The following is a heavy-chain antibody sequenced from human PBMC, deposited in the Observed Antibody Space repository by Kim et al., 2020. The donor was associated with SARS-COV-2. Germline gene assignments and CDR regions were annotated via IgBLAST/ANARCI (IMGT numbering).Heavy chain of an antibody. CDR3: AKPHVDTAMVCAFDI. CDR2: ISYDGSNK. D-gene: IGHD5-18*01. CDR1: GFTFSSYG. Sequence: GGSLRLSCAASGFTFSSYGMHWVRQAPGKGLEWVAVISYDGSNKYYADSVKGRFTISRDNSKNTLYLQMNSLRAEDTAVYYCAKPHVDTAMVCAFDIWGQGTMVTVSS. J-gene: IGHJ3*02. V-gene: IGHV3-30*18.